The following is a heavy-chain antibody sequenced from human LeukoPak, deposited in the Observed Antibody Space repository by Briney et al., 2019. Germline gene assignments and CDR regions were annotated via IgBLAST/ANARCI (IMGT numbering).Heavy chain of an antibody. CDR2: IIPILGIA. CDR1: GGTFSSYA. V-gene: IGHV1-69*04. Sequence: ASMKVSCKASGGTFSSYAISWVRQAPGQGLEWMGRIIPILGIANYAQKFQGRVTITADKSTSTAYMELSSLRSEDTAVYYCARERGMDYYDSSGYRSPLDYWGQGTLVTVSS. D-gene: IGHD3-22*01. J-gene: IGHJ4*02. CDR3: ARERGMDYYDSSGYRSPLDY.